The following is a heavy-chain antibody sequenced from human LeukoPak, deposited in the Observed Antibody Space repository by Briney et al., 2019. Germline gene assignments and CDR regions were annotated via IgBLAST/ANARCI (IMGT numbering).Heavy chain of an antibody. D-gene: IGHD3-10*01. CDR1: GGSFSGYY. V-gene: IGHV4-34*01. Sequence: SETLSLTCAVYGGSFSGYYWSWICQPPGKGLEWIGEINHSGSTNDNPSLKSRVTISVDTSKNQFSLKLSSVTAADTAVYYCARRSKVRRNYYGSGSYYTNWFDPWGQGTLVTVSS. CDR2: INHSGST. J-gene: IGHJ5*02. CDR3: ARRSKVRRNYYGSGSYYTNWFDP.